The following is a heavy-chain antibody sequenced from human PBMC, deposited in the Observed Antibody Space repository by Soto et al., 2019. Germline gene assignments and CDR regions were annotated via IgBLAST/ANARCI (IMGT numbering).Heavy chain of an antibody. CDR1: GYTFTSYY. Sequence: QVQLVQSGAEVKKPGASVKVSCKASGYTFTSYYMHWVRQAPGQGLEWMGIINPSGGSTSYAQKFQGRVTMTRDTSTSTVYMELSSLRSEDTAVYYCAGEARQQLVVDGMDVWGQGTTVTVSS. V-gene: IGHV1-46*01. CDR2: INPSGGST. CDR3: AGEARQQLVVDGMDV. J-gene: IGHJ6*02. D-gene: IGHD6-13*01.